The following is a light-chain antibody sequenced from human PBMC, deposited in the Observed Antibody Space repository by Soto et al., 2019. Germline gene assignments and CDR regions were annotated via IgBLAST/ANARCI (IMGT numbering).Light chain of an antibody. CDR1: SSDVGGYNY. CDR2: EVS. V-gene: IGLV2-8*01. Sequence: QSALTQPPSASGSLGQSVTISCTGTSSDVGGYNYVSWYQQYPGKAPKIMIYEVSERPSGVPVRFSGSKSGNTASLTVSGFQAEDEADYYCSSYAGTNNLVFGGGTQLTVL. CDR3: SSYAGTNNLV. J-gene: IGLJ3*02.